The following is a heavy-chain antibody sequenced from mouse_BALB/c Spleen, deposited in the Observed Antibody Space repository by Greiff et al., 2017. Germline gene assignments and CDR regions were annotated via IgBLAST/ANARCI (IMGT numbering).Heavy chain of an antibody. CDR1: GFTFSSYT. CDR2: ISNGGGST. V-gene: IGHV5-12-2*01. CDR3: ARPLANWDEGFAY. J-gene: IGHJ3*01. D-gene: IGHD4-1*01. Sequence: EVQRVESGGGLVQPGGSLKLSCAASGFTFSSYTMSWVRQTPEKRLEWVAYISNGGGSTYYPDTVKGRFTISRDNAKNTLYLQMSSLKSEDTAMYYCARPLANWDEGFAYWGQGTLVTVSA.